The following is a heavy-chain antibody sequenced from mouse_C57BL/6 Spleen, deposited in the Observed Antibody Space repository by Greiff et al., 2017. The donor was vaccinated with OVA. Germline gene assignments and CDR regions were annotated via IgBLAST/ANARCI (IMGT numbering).Heavy chain of an antibody. V-gene: IGHV1-69*01. CDR2: IDPSDSYT. Sequence: QVQLQQPGAELVMPGASVKLSCNASGYTFTSYWMHWVKQRPGQGLEWIGEIDPSDSYTNYNQKFKVKSTLTVDKSSSTAYMQLSSLTSEDSAVYYCARGGSSYPFDYWGQGTTLTVSS. D-gene: IGHD1-1*01. CDR1: GYTFTSYW. J-gene: IGHJ2*01. CDR3: ARGGSSYPFDY.